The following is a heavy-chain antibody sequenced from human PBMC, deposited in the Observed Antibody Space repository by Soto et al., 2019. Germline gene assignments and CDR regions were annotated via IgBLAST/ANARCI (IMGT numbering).Heavy chain of an antibody. V-gene: IGHV1-46*01. CDR2: VNPSGGST. J-gene: IGHJ1*01. D-gene: IGHD2-15*01. Sequence: ASVKVSCKASGYLFTAYSMHWVRLAPGQGLEWMGVVNPSGGSTKYAQNFQGRVTMTRDTSTTTIYMELSSLRSDDTAVYYCAREENCSGGTCYSEYFHRWGQGTLVTVSS. CDR3: AREENCSGGTCYSEYFHR. CDR1: GYLFTAYS.